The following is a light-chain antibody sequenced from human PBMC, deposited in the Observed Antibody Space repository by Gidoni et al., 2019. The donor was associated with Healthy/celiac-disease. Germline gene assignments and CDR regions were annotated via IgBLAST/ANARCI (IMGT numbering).Light chain of an antibody. CDR1: SSNIGINY. Sequence: QSVLTQPPSASGTPGQRVTISCSGSSSNIGINYVYWYQQLPGTAPKPLIYRNNQRPSGVPDRFSGSKSGTSASLAISGLRSEDEADYYCAAWDDSLSGAVFGGGTQLTVL. CDR2: RNN. J-gene: IGLJ7*01. V-gene: IGLV1-47*01. CDR3: AAWDDSLSGAV.